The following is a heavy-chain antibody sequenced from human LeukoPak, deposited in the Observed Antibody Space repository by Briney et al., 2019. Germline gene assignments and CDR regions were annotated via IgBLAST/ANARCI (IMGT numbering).Heavy chain of an antibody. CDR2: ISGSGGST. Sequence: GGSLRLSCAASGFTFSSYAMSWVRQAPGKGLEWVSAISGSGGSTYYADSVKGRFTISRDNSRNTLYLQMNSLRAEDTAVYYCAKDSSGSDSHYWGQGTLVTVSS. V-gene: IGHV3-23*01. J-gene: IGHJ4*02. D-gene: IGHD6-19*01. CDR3: AKDSSGSDSHY. CDR1: GFTFSSYA.